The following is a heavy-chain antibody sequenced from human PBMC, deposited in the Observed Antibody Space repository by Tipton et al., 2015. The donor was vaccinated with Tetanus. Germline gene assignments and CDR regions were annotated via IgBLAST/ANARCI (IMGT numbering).Heavy chain of an antibody. CDR2: VYHSGST. D-gene: IGHD1-1*01. CDR3: ARANNDIPKKGPFDS. J-gene: IGHJ4*02. V-gene: IGHV4-61*08. CDR1: GTSISRSGHY. Sequence: LVKPSETLSLTCTVSGTSISRSGHYWTWIRQPPGKEPEWVGYVYHSGSTNYNPSLKSRVTISFGTSKNQFSLNLESVTAADTAVYYCARANNDIPKKGPFDSWGQGTLVIVSS.